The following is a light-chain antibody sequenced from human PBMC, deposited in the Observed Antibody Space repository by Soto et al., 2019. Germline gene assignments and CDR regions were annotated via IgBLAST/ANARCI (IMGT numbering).Light chain of an antibody. CDR2: GAS. CDR1: QSVSSDY. J-gene: IGKJ1*01. V-gene: IGKV3-20*01. Sequence: EIVLTQSPDTVSLSPGERATLSCRSSQSVSSDYLAWYQQKPGQAPRPPLHGASSRATGVPARFSGSGSGTAFPLTISSPEPEDFALYFCQHYGSSLWTFGHGTKV. CDR3: QHYGSSLWT.